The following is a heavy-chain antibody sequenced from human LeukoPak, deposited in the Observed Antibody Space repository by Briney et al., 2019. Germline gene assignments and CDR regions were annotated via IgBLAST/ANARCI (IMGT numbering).Heavy chain of an antibody. CDR2: ISFNSDRI. D-gene: IGHD3-10*01. V-gene: IGHV3-9*01. Sequence: GGSLRLSCVASGFTLRDYGMHWVRQVPGKGLEWISGISFNSDRIDYADSVKGRFTISRDNANNSLYLQMNSLTTEDTAWYFCAKAKGFAAMYYFDYWDQGALVTVSS. J-gene: IGHJ4*02. CDR1: GFTLRDYG. CDR3: AKAKGFAAMYYFDY.